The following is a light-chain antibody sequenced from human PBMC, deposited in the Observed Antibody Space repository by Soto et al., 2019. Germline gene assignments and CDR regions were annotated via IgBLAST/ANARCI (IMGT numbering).Light chain of an antibody. CDR3: QQYNNWPPTWT. V-gene: IGKV3-15*01. J-gene: IGKJ1*01. Sequence: EIVMTQSPATLSVSPGERATLSCRASQSVSSNLAWYQQKPGQAPRLLIYGASTRATGIPARFSGSGSGTEFTLTISSLQSEDFAVYYCQQYNNWPPTWTFDQGTKVAIK. CDR1: QSVSSN. CDR2: GAS.